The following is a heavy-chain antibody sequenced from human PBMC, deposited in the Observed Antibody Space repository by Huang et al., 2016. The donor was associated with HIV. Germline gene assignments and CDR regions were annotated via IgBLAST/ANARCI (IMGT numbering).Heavy chain of an antibody. CDR2: ISYDVKTK. Sequence: QVQLVESGGGVVQPGRSLRISCAASGFTFSSYGMHWVRQAPGKGLEWGAVISYDVKTKYYADAVKGRFSISRDNSKTTVYLQLNSLRVEDTAVYYCAKGGSAAAVLDFWGQGTLVTVSS. J-gene: IGHJ4*02. CDR1: GFTFSSYG. CDR3: AKGGSAAAVLDF. D-gene: IGHD6-13*01. V-gene: IGHV3-30*18.